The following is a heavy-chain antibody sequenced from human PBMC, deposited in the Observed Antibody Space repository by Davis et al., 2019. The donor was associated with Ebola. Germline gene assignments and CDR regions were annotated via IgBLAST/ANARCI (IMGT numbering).Heavy chain of an antibody. CDR3: VSAGWDH. J-gene: IGHJ4*02. Sequence: GGSLRLSCAASGFTFSSHSMNWVRQTPGKGLEWVSHISDDSSSTYYADSVKGRFTISRDNAKNSLYLQLNTLRDEDTAVYFCVSAGWDHWGQGTLVTVSS. CDR1: GFTFSSHS. CDR2: ISDDSSST. D-gene: IGHD2-15*01. V-gene: IGHV3-48*02.